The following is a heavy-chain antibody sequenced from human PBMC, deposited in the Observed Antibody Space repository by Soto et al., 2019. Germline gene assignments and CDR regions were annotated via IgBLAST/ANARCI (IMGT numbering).Heavy chain of an antibody. CDR3: AKDTGYCRSTSGSHRGYMEV. Sequence: EVQLVESGGGLAQPGRSLRLSCAASGFTLAAYAMHWVRQSPGKGLEWVSGISWTSGDIGYAESVKGRFTISRDNAKKSLYLQMNSMRVEDTAIYYCAKDTGYCRSTSGSHRGYMEVWCTGTTVTVFS. D-gene: IGHD2-2*01. V-gene: IGHV3-9*01. CDR1: GFTLAAYA. CDR2: ISWTSGDI. J-gene: IGHJ6*03.